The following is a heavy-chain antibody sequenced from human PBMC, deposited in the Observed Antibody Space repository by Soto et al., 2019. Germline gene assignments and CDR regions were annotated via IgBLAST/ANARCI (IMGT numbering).Heavy chain of an antibody. CDR2: IIPIFGTA. J-gene: IGHJ6*02. V-gene: IGHV1-69*01. CDR1: GGTFSSYA. CDR3: GRGSLGYCSGGSCYYYYYGMDV. D-gene: IGHD2-15*01. Sequence: QVQLVQSGAEVKKPGSSVKVSCKASGGTFSSYAISWVRQAPGQGLEWMGGIIPIFGTANYAQKFQGRVTITADESTSTAYMELSSLRSEDTAVYYCGRGSLGYCSGGSCYYYYYGMDVWGQGTTVTVSS.